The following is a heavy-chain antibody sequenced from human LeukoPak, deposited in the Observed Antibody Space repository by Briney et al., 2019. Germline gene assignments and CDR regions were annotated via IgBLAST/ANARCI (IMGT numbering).Heavy chain of an antibody. J-gene: IGHJ6*04. CDR3: TPRLTTIFGVVINEDV. V-gene: IGHV3-30*04. Sequence: GRSLRLSCAASGFTFSSYAMHWVRQAPGKGLEWVAVISYDGSNKYYADSVKGRFTISRDNSKNTLYLQMNSLKTEDTAVYYCTPRLTTIFGVVINEDVWGKGTTVTVSS. CDR2: ISYDGSNK. D-gene: IGHD3-3*01. CDR1: GFTFSSYA.